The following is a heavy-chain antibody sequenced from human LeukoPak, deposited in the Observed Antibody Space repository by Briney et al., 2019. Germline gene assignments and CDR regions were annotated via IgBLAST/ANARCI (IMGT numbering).Heavy chain of an antibody. J-gene: IGHJ4*02. CDR3: ARYCSGGSCYFDY. CDR2: IYPGDSDT. CDR1: GYSFPNYW. D-gene: IGHD2-15*01. Sequence: KIGESLKISCKGSGYSFPNYWIGWVRQMPGKGLEWMGIIYPGDSDTRYSPSFQGQVTISADRSISTAYLQWSSLKASDTAMYYCARYCSGGSCYFDYWGQGTLVTVSP. V-gene: IGHV5-51*01.